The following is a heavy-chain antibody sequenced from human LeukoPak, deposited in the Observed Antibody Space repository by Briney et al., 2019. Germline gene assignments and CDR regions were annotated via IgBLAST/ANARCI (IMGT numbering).Heavy chain of an antibody. D-gene: IGHD7-27*01. CDR3: ARGHWGLQS. CDR1: GASVTDYY. V-gene: IGHV4-59*02. CDR2: IHHSGNS. Sequence: SETLSLTCTVSGASVTDYYWSWIRQSPGKGLEWISYIHHSGNSDYNPSLRSRVTTSLDTSKNQFSLNLISVTAADTAVYYCARGHWGLQSWSQGTLVTVSS. J-gene: IGHJ5*02.